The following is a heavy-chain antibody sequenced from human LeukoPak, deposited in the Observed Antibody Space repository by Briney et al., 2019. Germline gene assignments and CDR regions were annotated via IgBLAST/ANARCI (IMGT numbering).Heavy chain of an antibody. Sequence: SGTLSLTCAVSGGSISSSNWWSWVRQPPGKGLEWIGEIYHSGSTNYNPSLKSRVTISVDKSKNQFSLKLSSVTAADMAVYYCARVGWGTDYYDSSGYLLDAFDIWGQGTMVTVSS. CDR3: ARVGWGTDYYDSSGYLLDAFDI. CDR1: GGSISSSNW. D-gene: IGHD3-22*01. CDR2: IYHSGST. V-gene: IGHV4-4*02. J-gene: IGHJ3*02.